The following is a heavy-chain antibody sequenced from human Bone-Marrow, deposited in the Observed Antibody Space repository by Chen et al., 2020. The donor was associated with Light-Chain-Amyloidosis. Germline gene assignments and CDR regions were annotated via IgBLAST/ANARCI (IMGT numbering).Heavy chain of an antibody. D-gene: IGHD2-21*01. CDR1: GYTFPNYW. J-gene: IGHJ4*02. CDR3: ARRRDGYNFDY. V-gene: IGHV5-51*01. CDR2: IYPDDSDA. Sequence: KPGESLKISCKGSGYTFPNYWIGWVRQMPGKGLEWMGVIYPDDSDARYSPSXXGQXXXXXXXXXXXXXXXXXXXXXXXTAMYYCARRRDGYNFDYWGQGTLVTVSS.